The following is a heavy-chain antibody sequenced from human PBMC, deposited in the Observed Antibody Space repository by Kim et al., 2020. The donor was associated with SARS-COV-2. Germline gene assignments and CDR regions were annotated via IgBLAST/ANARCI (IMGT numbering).Heavy chain of an antibody. Sequence: NPPLKSRVTISVDTSKNQFSLKLSSVTAADTAVYYCARRNIVVVYYYFDYWGQGTLVTVSS. D-gene: IGHD2-21*01. V-gene: IGHV4-39*01. J-gene: IGHJ4*02. CDR3: ARRNIVVVYYYFDY.